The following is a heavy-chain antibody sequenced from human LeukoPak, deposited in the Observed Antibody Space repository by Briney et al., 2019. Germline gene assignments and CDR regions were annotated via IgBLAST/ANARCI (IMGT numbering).Heavy chain of an antibody. CDR2: IKRDGSGK. D-gene: IGHD5-24*01. V-gene: IGHV3-7*01. J-gene: IGHJ4*02. CDR3: ARDHARDGYNF. Sequence: PGGSLRLSCAASEFTFSSYWMNWVRQAPGKGLEWVANIKRDGSGKYYVDSVKGRFTISRDNAQNSLYLQMNSLRVEDTAIYYCARDHARDGYNFWGQGTLVTVSS. CDR1: EFTFSSYW.